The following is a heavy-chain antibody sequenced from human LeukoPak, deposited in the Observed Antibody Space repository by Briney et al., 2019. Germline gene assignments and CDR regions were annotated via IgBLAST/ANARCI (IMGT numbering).Heavy chain of an antibody. V-gene: IGHV3-30*18. Sequence: QPGGSLRLSCAASGFTFGSYGMHWVRQAPGKGLEWVAVISYDGSNKYYADSVKGRFTISRDNSKNTLYLQMNSLRAEDTAVYYCAKVRYYYDSSGFPNIWGQGTMVTVSS. J-gene: IGHJ3*02. CDR2: ISYDGSNK. D-gene: IGHD3-22*01. CDR3: AKVRYYYDSSGFPNI. CDR1: GFTFGSYG.